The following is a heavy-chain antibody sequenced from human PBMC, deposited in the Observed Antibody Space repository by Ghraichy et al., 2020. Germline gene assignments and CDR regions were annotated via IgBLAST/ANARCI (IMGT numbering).Heavy chain of an antibody. Sequence: SETLSLTCAVYGGSFSGYYWSWIRQPPGKGLEWIGEINHSGSTNYNPSLKSRVTISVDTSKNQFSLKLSSVTAADTAVYYCARGAHYYDSSGYYLDYWGQGTLVTVSS. CDR2: INHSGST. D-gene: IGHD3-22*01. CDR3: ARGAHYYDSSGYYLDY. J-gene: IGHJ4*02. CDR1: GGSFSGYY. V-gene: IGHV4-34*01.